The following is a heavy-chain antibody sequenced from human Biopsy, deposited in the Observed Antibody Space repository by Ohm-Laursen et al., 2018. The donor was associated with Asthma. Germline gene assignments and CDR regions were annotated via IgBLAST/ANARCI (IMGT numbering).Heavy chain of an antibody. CDR1: GYTFNSAG. Sequence: ASVKVSCNTYGYTFNSAGITWVRQAPGQGLEWMGWISVYNGNTKVAQKLQDRVTMITDTSTSTAYMELRSLRSDDTAVYFCARAVDYSHYYGIDVWGQGTTVTVS. V-gene: IGHV1-18*01. CDR2: ISVYNGNT. D-gene: IGHD3-10*01. J-gene: IGHJ6*02. CDR3: ARAVDYSHYYGIDV.